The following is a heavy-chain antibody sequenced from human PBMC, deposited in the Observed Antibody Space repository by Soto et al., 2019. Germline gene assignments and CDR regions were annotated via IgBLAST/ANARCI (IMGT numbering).Heavy chain of an antibody. Sequence: QVQLQESGPGLVKPSQTLSLTCTVSGGSISSGDYYWSWIRQPPGKGLEWIGYIYYSGSTYYNPSLSSRGTPPVDTSKNQFPLKLSSVTAADTAVYCCARVFSSGGSCSIVDFWGQGTLVTVSS. CDR2: IYYSGST. D-gene: IGHD2-15*01. CDR3: ARVFSSGGSCSIVDF. J-gene: IGHJ4*02. CDR1: GGSISSGDYY. V-gene: IGHV4-30-4*01.